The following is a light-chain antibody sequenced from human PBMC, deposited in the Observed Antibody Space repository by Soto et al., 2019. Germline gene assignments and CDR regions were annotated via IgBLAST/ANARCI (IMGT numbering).Light chain of an antibody. CDR1: SSDVGTYTY. CDR2: DVI. V-gene: IGLV2-11*01. Sequence: QSVLTQPRSVSGSPGQSVTISCTGTSSDVGTYTYVSWYQQHPGKAPKLIIYDVIKRPSGVPDRFSGSKSGNTASLTISGLQAEDEADYCCCSYAGSYTHVFGTGTKVTVL. CDR3: CSYAGSYTHV. J-gene: IGLJ1*01.